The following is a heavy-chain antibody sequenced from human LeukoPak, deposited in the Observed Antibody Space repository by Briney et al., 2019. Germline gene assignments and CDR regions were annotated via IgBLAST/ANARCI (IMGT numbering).Heavy chain of an antibody. J-gene: IGHJ4*02. D-gene: IGHD3-22*01. V-gene: IGHV3-30-3*01. CDR2: ISYDGSNK. CDR1: GFTFSSYA. CDR3: VRSVDSSGYYPYYFDY. Sequence: GGALRLSCAASGFTFSSYAMHWVRQAPGKGLEGVAVISYDGSNKYYADSVKGRFTISRDNYKNTLYLQMNSMRAEDTAVYYCVRSVDSSGYYPYYFDYWGQGTLVTVSS.